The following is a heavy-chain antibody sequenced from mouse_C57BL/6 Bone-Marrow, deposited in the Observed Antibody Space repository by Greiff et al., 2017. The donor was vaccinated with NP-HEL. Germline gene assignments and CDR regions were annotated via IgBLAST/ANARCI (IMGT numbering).Heavy chain of an antibody. Sequence: VQLQQPGAELVKPGASVKLSCKASGYTFTSYWMHWVKQRPGQGLEWIGMIHPNSGSTNYNEKFKSKATLTVDKSSSTAYMQLSSLTSEDSAVYYCASLITTVVAPFDYWGQGTTLTVSS. CDR3: ASLITTVVAPFDY. CDR1: GYTFTSYW. CDR2: IHPNSGST. V-gene: IGHV1-64*01. D-gene: IGHD1-1*01. J-gene: IGHJ2*01.